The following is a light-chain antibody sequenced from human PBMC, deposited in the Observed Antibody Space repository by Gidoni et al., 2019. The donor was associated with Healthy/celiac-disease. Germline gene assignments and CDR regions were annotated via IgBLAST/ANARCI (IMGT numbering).Light chain of an antibody. Sequence: EIVLTQSPATRSLSPGERATLSCRASQSVSSYLAWYQHKPCPAPRLLIYDASNRATGIPARISGSGSGTDFTLTISSLEPEDFAVYYCQQRSNWPLLTFGGGTKVEIK. CDR1: QSVSSY. CDR3: QQRSNWPLLT. J-gene: IGKJ4*01. CDR2: DAS. V-gene: IGKV3-11*01.